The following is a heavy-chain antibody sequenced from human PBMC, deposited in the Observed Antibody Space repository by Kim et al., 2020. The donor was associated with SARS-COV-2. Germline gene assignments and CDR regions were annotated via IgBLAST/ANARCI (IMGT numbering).Heavy chain of an antibody. CDR2: IYYSGST. CDR3: ARHLAAAGTTVFDY. CDR1: GGSISSYY. Sequence: SETLSLTCTVSGGSISSYYWSWIRQPPGKGLEWIGYIYYSGSTNYNPSLKSRVTISVDTSKNQFSLKLSSVTAADTAVYYCARHLAAAGTTVFDYWGQGNLVTVSS. J-gene: IGHJ4*02. D-gene: IGHD6-13*01. V-gene: IGHV4-59*08.